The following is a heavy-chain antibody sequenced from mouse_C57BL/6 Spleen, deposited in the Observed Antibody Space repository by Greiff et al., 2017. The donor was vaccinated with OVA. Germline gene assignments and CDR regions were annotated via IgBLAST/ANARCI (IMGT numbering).Heavy chain of an antibody. CDR2: IHPSDSDT. J-gene: IGHJ2*01. CDR3: AIETAQATLDY. CDR1: GYTFTSYW. Sequence: QVQLKQPGAELVKPGASVKVSCKASGYTFTSYWMHWVKQRPGRGLEWIGRIHPSDSDTNYNQKFKGKATLTVDKSSSTAYMQLSSLTSEDSAVYYCAIETAQATLDYWGQGTTLTVSS. D-gene: IGHD3-2*02. V-gene: IGHV1-74*01.